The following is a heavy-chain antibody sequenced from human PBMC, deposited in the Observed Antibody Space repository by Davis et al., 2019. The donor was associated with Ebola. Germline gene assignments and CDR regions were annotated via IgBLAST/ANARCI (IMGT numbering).Heavy chain of an antibody. CDR2: FDPEDGET. Sequence: ASVKVSCKVSGYTLTELSMHWVRQAPGKGLEWMGGFDPEDGETIYAQKFQGRVTMTEDTSTDTAYMELSSLRSEDTAVYYCATALGGGYCTGGVCPRWFDPWGQGTLVTVSS. D-gene: IGHD2-8*02. V-gene: IGHV1-24*01. CDR1: GYTLTELS. J-gene: IGHJ5*02. CDR3: ATALGGGYCTGGVCPRWFDP.